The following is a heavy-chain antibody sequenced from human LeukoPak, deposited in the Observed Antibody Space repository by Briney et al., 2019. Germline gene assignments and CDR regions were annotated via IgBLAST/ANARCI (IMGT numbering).Heavy chain of an antibody. V-gene: IGHV1-46*01. D-gene: IGHD5-24*01. Sequence: ASVKVSCKASGYSFTSHYMHWVRQAPGQGLEWLGLINPSDSSTLYAQKFQGRITMSRDTSTSTVYMELSSLRSEDTAFYYCATDHSMANTAWWFDPWGQGTLVTVSS. J-gene: IGHJ5*02. CDR1: GYSFTSHY. CDR3: ATDHSMANTAWWFDP. CDR2: INPSDSST.